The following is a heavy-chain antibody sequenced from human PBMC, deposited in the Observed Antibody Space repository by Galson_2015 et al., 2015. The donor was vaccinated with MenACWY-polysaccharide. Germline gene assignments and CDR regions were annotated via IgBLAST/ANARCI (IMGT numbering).Heavy chain of an antibody. V-gene: IGHV1-2*02. D-gene: IGHD3-16*01. CDR1: GYTFTGYF. J-gene: IGHJ4*02. CDR3: AREFQGGHDY. CDR2: IYPNSGGT. Sequence: SVKVSCKASGYTFTGYFMHWVRQAPGQGLEWLGWIYPNSGGTSYAQKFQGRVTMTRDTSISTAYMELSSLRSDDTAVYYCAREFQGGHDYWGQGTLVTVSS.